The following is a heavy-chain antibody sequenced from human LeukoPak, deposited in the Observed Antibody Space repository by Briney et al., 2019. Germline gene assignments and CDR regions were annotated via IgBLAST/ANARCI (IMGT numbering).Heavy chain of an antibody. CDR2: IYTSGST. Sequence: SETLSLTCTVSGGSISSYYWSWIRQPAGKGLEWIGRIYTSGSTNYNPSLKSRVTMSVDTSKNQFSLKLSSVTAADTAVYYCAGSSHYGVAYYFDYWGQGTLVTVSS. CDR1: GGSISSYY. CDR3: AGSSHYGVAYYFDY. J-gene: IGHJ4*02. V-gene: IGHV4-4*07. D-gene: IGHD4-17*01.